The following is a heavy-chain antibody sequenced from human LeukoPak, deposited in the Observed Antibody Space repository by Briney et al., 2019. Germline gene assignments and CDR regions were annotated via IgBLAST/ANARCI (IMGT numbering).Heavy chain of an antibody. CDR1: GFTFSSYW. J-gene: IGHJ6*03. V-gene: IGHV3-74*01. Sequence: PGGSLRLSCAASGFTFSSYWMHWVRQAPGKGLVWVSRINSDGSSTSYADSVKGRFTISRDNAKNTLYLQMNSLRAEDTAVYYCARSPTSVYCSSTSCYAGYYYYMDVWGKGTTVTVSS. D-gene: IGHD2-2*01. CDR3: ARSPTSVYCSSTSCYAGYYYYMDV. CDR2: INSDGSST.